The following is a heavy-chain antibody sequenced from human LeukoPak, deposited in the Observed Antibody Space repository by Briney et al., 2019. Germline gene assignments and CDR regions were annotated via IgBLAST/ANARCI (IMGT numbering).Heavy chain of an antibody. J-gene: IGHJ5*02. CDR3: ARQLGSTDWFDP. D-gene: IGHD2-2*01. Sequence: SETLSLTCTVSGGSISSYYWSWIRQPPGKGLEWIGYINYSGSTNYNPSLKSRVTISVDTSKKQISLKLRSVTAADTAVYYCARQLGSTDWFDPWGQGTPVTVSS. CDR1: GGSISSYY. V-gene: IGHV4-59*01. CDR2: INYSGST.